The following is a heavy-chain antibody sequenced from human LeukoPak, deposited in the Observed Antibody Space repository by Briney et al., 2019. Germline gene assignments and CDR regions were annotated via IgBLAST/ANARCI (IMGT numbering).Heavy chain of an antibody. Sequence: PSETLSLTCTVSGGSISSYYWSWIRQPPGKGLEWIGYIYYSGSTNYNPSLQSRVTISIDTSKNQFSLKLSSVTAADTAVYYCARRSYSSGWYYFDYWGQGTLVTVSS. CDR2: IYYSGST. D-gene: IGHD6-19*01. J-gene: IGHJ4*02. CDR3: ARRSYSSGWYYFDY. CDR1: GGSISSYY. V-gene: IGHV4-59*08.